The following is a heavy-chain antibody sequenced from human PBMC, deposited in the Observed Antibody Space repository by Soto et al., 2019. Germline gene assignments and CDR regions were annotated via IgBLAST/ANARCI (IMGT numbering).Heavy chain of an antibody. CDR2: FSGSGDGS. Sequence: EVQLLESGGGLVQPGGSLRLSCAASGFSFSIYAMTWVRQAPGKGLEWVSTFSGSGDGSYYADSVKGRFTISRDNSKNTLYLQMNSLGAENTALYYCAKPYYYGSGTGPDAFDIWGLGTMVTVSS. CDR3: AKPYYYGSGTGPDAFDI. V-gene: IGHV3-23*01. CDR1: GFSFSIYA. J-gene: IGHJ3*02. D-gene: IGHD3-10*01.